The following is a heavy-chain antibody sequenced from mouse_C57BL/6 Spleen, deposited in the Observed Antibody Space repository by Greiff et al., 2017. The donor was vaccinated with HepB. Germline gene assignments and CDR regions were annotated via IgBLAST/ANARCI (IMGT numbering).Heavy chain of an antibody. V-gene: IGHV1-64*01. CDR1: GYTFTSYW. J-gene: IGHJ3*01. CDR3: ATTIYYDSTGFAY. CDR2: IHPNSGST. Sequence: QVQLKQPGAELVKPGASVKLSCKASGYTFTSYWMHWVKQRPGQGLEWIGMIHPNSGSTNYNEKFKSKATLTVDKSSSTAYMQLSSLTSEDSAVYYWATTIYYDSTGFAYWGQGTLVNVSA. D-gene: IGHD2-4*01.